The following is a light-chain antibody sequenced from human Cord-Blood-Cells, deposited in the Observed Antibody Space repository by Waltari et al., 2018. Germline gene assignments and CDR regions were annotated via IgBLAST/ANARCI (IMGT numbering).Light chain of an antibody. CDR3: QRYNNWPPIT. J-gene: IGKJ5*01. CDR1: QSVSSN. V-gene: IGKV3-15*01. Sequence: EIVMTQPPATLSVSPGARATLSCRASQSVSSNLAWYQQKPGQAPRLLIYGASTWATGIPARSSGSGSGTEFTLTISRLQSEAFAVYSCQRYNNWPPITFGQGTRLEIK. CDR2: GAS.